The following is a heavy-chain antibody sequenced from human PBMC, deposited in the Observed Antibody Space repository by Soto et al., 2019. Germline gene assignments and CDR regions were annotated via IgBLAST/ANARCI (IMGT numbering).Heavy chain of an antibody. CDR2: IYYSGST. D-gene: IGHD4-4*01. Sequence: SETLSLTCTVSGGSISGGGYYWSWIRQHPGKGLEWIGYIYYSGSTYYNPSLKSRVTISVDTSKNQFSLKLSSVTAADTAVYYCARDPVTTSRSYYYYGMDVWGQGTTVTVSS. J-gene: IGHJ6*02. CDR3: ARDPVTTSRSYYYYGMDV. V-gene: IGHV4-31*03. CDR1: GGSISGGGYY.